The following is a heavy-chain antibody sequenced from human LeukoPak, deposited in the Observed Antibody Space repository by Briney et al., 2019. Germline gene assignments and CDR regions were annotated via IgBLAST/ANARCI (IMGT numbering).Heavy chain of an antibody. CDR1: GYSFTSYW. V-gene: IGHV5-51*01. Sequence: GESLKISSKGSGYSFTSYWIGWVRQMPGKGLEWMGIIYPGDSDTRYSPSFQGQVTISADKSISTAYLQWSSLKASDTAMYYCARHYSSRGQLVRVFDYWGQGTLVTVSS. D-gene: IGHD6-13*01. CDR2: IYPGDSDT. CDR3: ARHYSSRGQLVRVFDY. J-gene: IGHJ4*02.